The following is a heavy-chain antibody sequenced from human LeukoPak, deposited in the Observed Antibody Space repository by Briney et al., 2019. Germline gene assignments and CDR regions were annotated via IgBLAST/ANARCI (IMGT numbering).Heavy chain of an antibody. CDR1: GFTFSSYG. CDR3: AKGGDYGGIFDY. V-gene: IGHV3-30*18. J-gene: IGHJ4*02. Sequence: GGPLRLSCAASGFTFSSYGMPWVRQAPGKGLEWVAVISYDGSNKYYADSVKGRFTISRDNSKNTLYLQMNSLRAEDTAVYYCAKGGDYGGIFDYWGQGTLVTVSS. CDR2: ISYDGSNK. D-gene: IGHD4-23*01.